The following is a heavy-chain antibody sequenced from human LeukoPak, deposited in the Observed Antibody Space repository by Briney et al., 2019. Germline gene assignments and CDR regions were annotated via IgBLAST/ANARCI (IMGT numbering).Heavy chain of an antibody. J-gene: IGHJ4*02. Sequence: AETLCLTCTVSGGSISSYYWSWIRQPPGKGLEWIGYLYYSGSTNYNPSLKFELGISVDTSKNQFSLKLSSVTAADTAVYYCARQVFIQGRLTFDYWGQGTVVTDSS. V-gene: IGHV4-59*08. CDR3: ARQVFIQGRLTFDY. CDR2: LYYSGST. CDR1: GGSISSYY.